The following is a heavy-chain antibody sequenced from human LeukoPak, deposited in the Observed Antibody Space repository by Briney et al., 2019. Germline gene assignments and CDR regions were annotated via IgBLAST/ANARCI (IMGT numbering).Heavy chain of an antibody. CDR2: IKSKTDGGTT. J-gene: IGHJ4*02. Sequence: GGSLRLSCAASGFTFSNAWMSWVRQAPGKGLEWVGQIKSKTDGGTTDYAAPVKGRFTISRDDLKNTVYLQTNSLKAEDTAVYFCTTILLWLGEYDYWGQGTLVTVSS. D-gene: IGHD3-10*01. V-gene: IGHV3-15*01. CDR3: TTILLWLGEYDY. CDR1: GFTFSNAW.